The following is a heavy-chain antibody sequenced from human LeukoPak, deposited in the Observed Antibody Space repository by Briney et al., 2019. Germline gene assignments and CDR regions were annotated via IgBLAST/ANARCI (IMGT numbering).Heavy chain of an antibody. CDR1: GGTFSSYA. Sequence: ASVKVSCKASGGTFSSYAISWVRQAPGQGLEWMGGIIPIFGTANYAQKFQGRVTITADESTSTAYMELSSLRSEDTAVYYCASLVVLAAMALGYYYYGMDVWGQGTTVTVSS. CDR3: ASLVVLAAMALGYYYYGMDV. CDR2: IIPIFGTA. J-gene: IGHJ6*02. D-gene: IGHD2-2*01. V-gene: IGHV1-69*13.